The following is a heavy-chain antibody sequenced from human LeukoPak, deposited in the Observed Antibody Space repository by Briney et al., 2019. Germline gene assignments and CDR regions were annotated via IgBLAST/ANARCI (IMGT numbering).Heavy chain of an antibody. CDR2: ISGSGGST. CDR3: AKDSITHYYDSSGYYRDY. D-gene: IGHD3-22*01. CDR1: GFTFSSYA. Sequence: PGGSLRLSCAASGFTFSSYAMSWVRQAPGKGLEWVSAISGSGGSTYYADSVKGRFTISRDNSKNTLYLQMNSLRAEDTAVYYYAKDSITHYYDSSGYYRDYWGQGTLVTVSS. J-gene: IGHJ4*02. V-gene: IGHV3-23*01.